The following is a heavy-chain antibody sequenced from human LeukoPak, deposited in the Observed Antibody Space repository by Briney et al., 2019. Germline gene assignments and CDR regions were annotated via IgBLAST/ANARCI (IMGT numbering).Heavy chain of an antibody. CDR2: INHSGST. D-gene: IGHD1-1*01. CDR1: GGSFSGYY. V-gene: IGHV4-34*01. CDR3: ARRRYNWNDVRGTYFDY. Sequence: SETLSLTCAVYGGSFSGYYWSWIRQPPGKGLEWIGEINHSGSTNYNPSLKSRVTISVDTSKNQFSLKLSSVTAADTAVYYCARRRYNWNDVRGTYFDYWGQGTLVTVSP. J-gene: IGHJ4*02.